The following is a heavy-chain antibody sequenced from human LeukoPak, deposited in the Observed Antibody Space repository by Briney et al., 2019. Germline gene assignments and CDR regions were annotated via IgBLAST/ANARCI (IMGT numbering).Heavy chain of an antibody. J-gene: IGHJ5*02. CDR3: ARDVRRYDFWSGYPGGEFDP. Sequence: GGSLRLSCAASGFTFSSYSMNWVRQAPGKGLEWVSYIRSSSSTIYYADSVKGRFTISGDNAKTSLYLQMNSLRAEDTAVYYCARDVRRYDFWSGYPGGEFDPWGQGTLVTVSS. D-gene: IGHD3-3*01. V-gene: IGHV3-48*01. CDR1: GFTFSSYS. CDR2: IRSSSSTI.